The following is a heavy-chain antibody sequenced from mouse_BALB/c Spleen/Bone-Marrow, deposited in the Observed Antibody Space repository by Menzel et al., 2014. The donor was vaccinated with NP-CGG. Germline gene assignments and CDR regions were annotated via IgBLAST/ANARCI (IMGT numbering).Heavy chain of an antibody. V-gene: IGHV5-9*02. CDR3: ARPLTGAYFDY. D-gene: IGHD4-1*01. Sequence: EVKLMESGGGLVKPGGSLKLSWAAPGSAFSSYDMSWVRQTPEKRLEWLATFISGGSYTYYPDSVKGRFTISRDNARNTLYLQMSSLRSEDTALYYCARPLTGAYFDYWGQGTTLTVSS. J-gene: IGHJ2*01. CDR1: GSAFSSYD. CDR2: FISGGSYT.